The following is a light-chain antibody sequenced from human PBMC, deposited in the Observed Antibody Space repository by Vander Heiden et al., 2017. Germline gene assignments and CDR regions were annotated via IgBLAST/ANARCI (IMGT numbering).Light chain of an antibody. Sequence: DIQMTQSPSSLSASVRDRVTITCRASQSISSYLNWYQQKPGKAHKLLIYAASSLQSGVPSRFSGSGSGTDFTLTISSLQPEDFATYYCQQSYSTPLTFGGGTKVEIK. V-gene: IGKV1-39*01. CDR3: QQSYSTPLT. J-gene: IGKJ4*01. CDR2: AAS. CDR1: QSISSY.